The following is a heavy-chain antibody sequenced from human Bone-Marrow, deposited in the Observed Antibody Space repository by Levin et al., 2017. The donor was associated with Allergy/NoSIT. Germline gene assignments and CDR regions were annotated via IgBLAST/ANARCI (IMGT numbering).Heavy chain of an antibody. CDR3: ARDMASGYYPGAFDI. J-gene: IGHJ3*02. V-gene: IGHV3-21*01. CDR2: ISSSSSYI. D-gene: IGHD3-3*01. CDR1: GFTFSSYS. Sequence: GESLKISCAASGFTFSSYSMNWVRQAPGKGLEWVSSISSSSSYIYYADSVKGRFTISRDNAKNSLYLQMNSLRAEDTAVYYCARDMASGYYPGAFDIWGQGTMVTVSS.